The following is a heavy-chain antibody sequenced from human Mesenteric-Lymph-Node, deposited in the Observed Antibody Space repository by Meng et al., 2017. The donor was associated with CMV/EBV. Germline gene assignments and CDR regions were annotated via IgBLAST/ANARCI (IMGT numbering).Heavy chain of an antibody. CDR3: ERHCSGGSCYSDAGYGMDV. Sequence: GESLKISCAASGFTFSSFSMSWVRPAPGKGLEWVSVIYSGGSTYYADSVKGRFTISRDNAKNSLYLQMNSLRAEDTAVYYCERHCSGGSCYSDAGYGMDVWGQGTTVTVSS. CDR1: GFTFSSFS. V-gene: IGHV3-66*04. CDR2: IYSGGST. D-gene: IGHD2-15*01. J-gene: IGHJ6*02.